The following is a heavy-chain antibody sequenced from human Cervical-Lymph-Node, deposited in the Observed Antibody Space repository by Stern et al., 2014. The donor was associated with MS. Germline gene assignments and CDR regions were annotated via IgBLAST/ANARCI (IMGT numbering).Heavy chain of an antibody. Sequence: EVQLVESGGGLVQPGGSLRLSCAASGFTFSSYWMHWVRHAPGKGLVWVSRINSDGSSTSYADSVKGRFTISRDNAKNTLYLQMNSLRAEDTAVYYCARDPSHCGGDCYANWFDPWGQGTLVTVSS. CDR3: ARDPSHCGGDCYANWFDP. V-gene: IGHV3-74*01. D-gene: IGHD2-21*02. CDR2: INSDGSST. CDR1: GFTFSSYW. J-gene: IGHJ5*02.